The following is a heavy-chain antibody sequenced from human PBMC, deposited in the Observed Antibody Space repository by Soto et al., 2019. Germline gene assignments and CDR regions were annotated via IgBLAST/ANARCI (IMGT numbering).Heavy chain of an antibody. CDR3: ARHGKHSSSWSLFDP. V-gene: IGHV5-10-1*01. CDR1: GYSFTSYW. CDR2: IDPSDSYT. J-gene: IGHJ5*02. Sequence: GESLKISCKGSGYSFTSYWISWVRQMPGKGLEWMGRIDPSDSYTNYSPSFQGHVTISADKSTSTAYLQWSSLKASDTAMYYCARHGKHSSSWSLFDPWGQGTLVTVSS. D-gene: IGHD6-13*01.